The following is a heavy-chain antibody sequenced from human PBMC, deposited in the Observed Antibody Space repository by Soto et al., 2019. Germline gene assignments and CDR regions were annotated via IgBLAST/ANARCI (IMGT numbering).Heavy chain of an antibody. J-gene: IGHJ6*01. Sequence: EVQLVESGGGLVQPGGSLRVSCAASGFTFGSYWMNWVRQAPGKGLVWVSRIDSDGSSTTYADSLKGRFTTTRDNAKNTLYLQISSLRVEDTAVYYCARGRPYGMDVWGQGPTVTVS. CDR2: IDSDGSST. V-gene: IGHV3-74*01. CDR1: GFTFGSYW. CDR3: ARGRPYGMDV.